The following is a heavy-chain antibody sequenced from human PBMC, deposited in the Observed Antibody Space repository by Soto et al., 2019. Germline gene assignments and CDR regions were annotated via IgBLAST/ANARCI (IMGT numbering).Heavy chain of an antibody. CDR2: ISHSGRT. D-gene: IGHD2-8*01. J-gene: IGHJ4*02. CDR3: SYGSSFDY. Sequence: SETLSLTCTVSGASLRIGSYYWSCIRQPPGKGLEWIGYISHSGRTNYDPSLKSRLTMSVDTSQNQFSLQLNSVTAADTAVYYWSYGSSFDYCGQGTLVTVSS. V-gene: IGHV4-61*01. CDR1: GASLRIGSYY.